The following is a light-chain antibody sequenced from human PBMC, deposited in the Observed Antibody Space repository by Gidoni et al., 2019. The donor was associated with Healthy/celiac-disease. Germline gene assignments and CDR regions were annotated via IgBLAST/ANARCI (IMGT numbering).Light chain of an antibody. CDR1: QSVSSSY. CDR2: GAS. J-gene: IGKJ3*01. Sequence: EIVLTQSPGTLSLSPGERATLSCRASQSVSSSYLAWYKQKPGQAPRLLIYGASSRATGIPDRFSGSGSGTDFTLTISRLEPEDFAVYYCQQYGSSPPIXFXPGTKVDIK. CDR3: QQYGSSPPIX. V-gene: IGKV3-20*01.